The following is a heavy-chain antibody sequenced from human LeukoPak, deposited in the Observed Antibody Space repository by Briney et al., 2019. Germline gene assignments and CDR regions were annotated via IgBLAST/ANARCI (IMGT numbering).Heavy chain of an antibody. D-gene: IGHD6-25*01. CDR2: ISARGGRT. CDR1: GFIFSIYA. Sequence: PGGSLRLSCAVSGFIFSIYAMSWVRQAPGKGLEWGSAISARGGRTFYADSVRGRFTIPRDNSKNTLYLQMNSLRAEDTAVYYCASHSSGLYYFDYWGQGTLVTVSS. J-gene: IGHJ4*02. V-gene: IGHV3-23*01. CDR3: ASHSSGLYYFDY.